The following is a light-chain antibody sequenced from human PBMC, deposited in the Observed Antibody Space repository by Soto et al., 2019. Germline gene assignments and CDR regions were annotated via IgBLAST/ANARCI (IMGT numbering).Light chain of an antibody. J-gene: IGKJ5*01. CDR3: QQHSNCPPIT. CDR2: DAS. V-gene: IGKV3-11*01. CDR1: QSISSY. Sequence: EIVLTQSPATLSLSPGARATLSCRASQSISSYLAWYPQKPGQAPRLLIYDASTSGTGIPAKFSGSASAKAVIPLTSSLQPHDFAVYYCQQHSNCPPITFGQGTRLEIK.